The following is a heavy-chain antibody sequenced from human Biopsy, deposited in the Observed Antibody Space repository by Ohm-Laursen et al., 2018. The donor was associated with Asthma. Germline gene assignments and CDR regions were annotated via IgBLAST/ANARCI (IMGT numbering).Heavy chain of an antibody. V-gene: IGHV3-23*01. J-gene: IGHJ4*02. D-gene: IGHD1-26*01. CDR2: ISWNSGST. Sequence: GSLRLSCAASGFTFDDYAMHWVRQAPGKGLERVSGISWNSGSTYYADSVKGRFTISRDNSKNTLYLQMNSLRAEDTAVYYCAKDERYSGSYFDYWGQGTLVTVSS. CDR3: AKDERYSGSYFDY. CDR1: GFTFDDYA.